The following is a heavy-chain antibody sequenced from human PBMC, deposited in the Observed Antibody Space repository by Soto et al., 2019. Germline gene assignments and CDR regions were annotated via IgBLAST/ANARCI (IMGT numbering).Heavy chain of an antibody. CDR2: INPKSGGT. CDR1: GYSFTDYH. V-gene: IGHV1-2*04. J-gene: IGHJ6*02. D-gene: IGHD2-8*01. Sequence: GASVKVSCKASGYSFTDYHIHWVRQAPGQGLEWLGRINPKSGGTSTAQKFQGWVTMTTDTSISTASMELARLTSDDTAIYYCARGDSTDCSNGVCSFFYNHDMDVWGQGTTVTVSS. CDR3: ARGDSTDCSNGVCSFFYNHDMDV.